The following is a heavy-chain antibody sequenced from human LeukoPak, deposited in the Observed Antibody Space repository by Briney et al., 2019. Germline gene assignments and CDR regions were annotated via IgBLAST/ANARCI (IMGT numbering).Heavy chain of an antibody. CDR3: AKDNPLDY. V-gene: IGHV3-30*02. CDR2: IRYDGNNK. Sequence: GGSLRLSCGASGFTFSNYGMLWVRQAPGKGLEWVAFIRYDGNNKLYADSVKGRFTISRDNSKNTLYLHINSLRAEDTAVYYCAKDNPLDYWGQGTLVIVSS. J-gene: IGHJ4*02. D-gene: IGHD1-14*01. CDR1: GFTFSNYG.